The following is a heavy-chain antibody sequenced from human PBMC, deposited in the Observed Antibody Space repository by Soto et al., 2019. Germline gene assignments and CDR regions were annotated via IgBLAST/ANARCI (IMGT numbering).Heavy chain of an antibody. J-gene: IGHJ6*02. CDR3: ATPPTYYDFCSGPERGGSPSHNYYYHGMDV. V-gene: IGHV5-51*01. Sequence: GESLKISCKGSGYSFTSYWIGWVRQMPGKGLEWMGIVDPGDSGTRYSPSFQGQVTISADESISTAYLHWSSLKASDIPMDYYATPPTYYDFCSGPERGGSPSHNYYYHGMDVLSQGTRVTISS. D-gene: IGHD3-3*01. CDR1: GYSFTSYW. CDR2: VDPGDSGT.